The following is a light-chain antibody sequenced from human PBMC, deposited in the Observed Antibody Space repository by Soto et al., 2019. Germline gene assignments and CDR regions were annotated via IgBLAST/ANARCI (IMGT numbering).Light chain of an antibody. V-gene: IGKV1-16*01. Sequence: DIQMTQSPYSLSASVGYRVTINCLASQGISNYLAWFQQKTGKAPKSLIYAASTLQSGVPLSYRGSGSGTSFTLTISSLQPEDFETYYCQQLLSYPITFGQGTRLEIK. CDR1: QGISNY. CDR3: QQLLSYPIT. CDR2: AAS. J-gene: IGKJ5*01.